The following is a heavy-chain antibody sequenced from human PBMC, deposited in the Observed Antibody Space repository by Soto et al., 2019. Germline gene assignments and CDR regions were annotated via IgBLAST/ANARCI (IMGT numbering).Heavy chain of an antibody. CDR2: IYYSGST. Sequence: SETLSLTCTVSGGSISSGDYYWSWIRQPPGKGLEWIGYIYYSGSTYYNPSLKSRVTISVDTSKNQFSLKLSSVTAADTAVYYCAPGIGYCSGGSCYEGPWFDPWGQGTLVTVSS. V-gene: IGHV4-30-4*01. J-gene: IGHJ5*02. CDR3: APGIGYCSGGSCYEGPWFDP. CDR1: GGSISSGDYY. D-gene: IGHD2-15*01.